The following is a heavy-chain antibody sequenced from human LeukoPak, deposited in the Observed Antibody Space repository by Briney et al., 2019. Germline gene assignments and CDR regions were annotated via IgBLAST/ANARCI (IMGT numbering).Heavy chain of an antibody. J-gene: IGHJ4*02. V-gene: IGHV4-39*02. Sequence: SETLSLTCTVSGGSISSSSYYWGWIRQPPGKGLEWIGSIYYSGSTYYNPSLKSRVTISVDTSKNQFSLRLSSVTAADTAVYYCARDGGDGYNALDYWGQGTLVTVSS. CDR3: ARDGGDGYNALDY. CDR2: IYYSGST. CDR1: GGSISSSSYY. D-gene: IGHD5-24*01.